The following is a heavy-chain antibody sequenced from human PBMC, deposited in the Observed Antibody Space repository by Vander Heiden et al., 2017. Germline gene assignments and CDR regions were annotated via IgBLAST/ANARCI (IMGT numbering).Heavy chain of an antibody. Sequence: EVQLVESGGGLVQPGGSLRLSCAASGFTFSSYWMRWVRQAPGKGRGWVANIKQDGSEKYYVDSVKGRFTISRDNAKNSLYLQMNSLRAEDTAVYYCASMGIQLWLEYYFDYWGQGILVTVSS. V-gene: IGHV3-7*03. CDR2: IKQDGSEK. CDR1: GFTFSSYW. CDR3: ASMGIQLWLEYYFDY. D-gene: IGHD5-18*01. J-gene: IGHJ4*02.